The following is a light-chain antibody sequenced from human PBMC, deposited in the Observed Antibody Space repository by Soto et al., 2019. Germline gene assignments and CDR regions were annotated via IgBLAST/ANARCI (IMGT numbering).Light chain of an antibody. CDR3: QHSGDFRWT. CDR1: QSVGSS. J-gene: IGKJ1*01. CDR2: GAS. Sequence: EIVMSQSPATLSVSPGERATLSCRASQSVGSSLAWYRQKPGQAPRLLIYGASTRATGVPDRFSGRGFGTDFTLTISRLEPEDFAVYYCQHSGDFRWTFGLGTKVDIK. V-gene: IGKV3D-15*01.